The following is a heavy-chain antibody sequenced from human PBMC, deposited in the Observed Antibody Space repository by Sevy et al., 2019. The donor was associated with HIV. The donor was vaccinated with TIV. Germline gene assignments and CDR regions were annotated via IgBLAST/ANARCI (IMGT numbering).Heavy chain of an antibody. J-gene: IGHJ4*01. Sequence: GGCLRLSCAASGFTFSSAGMHWVRQAPGKGLEWVAIIWYDGSKKYYADSVKGRFTISRDNSKNTVSLQMDSLRVEDTALYYCTRDYGSGYTFYWGHGTLVTVSS. CDR3: TRDYGSGYTFY. V-gene: IGHV3-33*01. CDR1: GFTFSSAG. D-gene: IGHD6-19*01. CDR2: IWYDGSKK.